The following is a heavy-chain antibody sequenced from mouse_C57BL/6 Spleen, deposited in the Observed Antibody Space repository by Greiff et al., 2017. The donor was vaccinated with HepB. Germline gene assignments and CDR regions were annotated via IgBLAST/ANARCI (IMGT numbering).Heavy chain of an antibody. V-gene: IGHV1-66*01. CDR2: IYPGSGNT. CDR1: GYSFTSYY. J-gene: IGHJ4*01. CDR3: ARGTYYYGSSLWDY. D-gene: IGHD1-1*01. Sequence: QVQLQQSGPELVKPGASVKISCKASGYSFTSYYIHWVKQRPGQGLEWIGWIYPGSGNTKYNEKFKGKATLTADTSSSTAYMQLSSLTSEDSAVYYCARGTYYYGSSLWDYWGQGTSVTVSS.